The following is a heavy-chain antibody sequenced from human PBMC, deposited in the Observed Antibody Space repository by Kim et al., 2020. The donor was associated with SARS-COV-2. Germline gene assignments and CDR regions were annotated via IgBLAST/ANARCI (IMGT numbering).Heavy chain of an antibody. J-gene: IGHJ4*02. CDR2: ISHDGDNR. Sequence: GGSLRLSCAASGFTFSSYAMHWVRQAPGKGLEWVAVISHDGDNRYHADSVKGRFTISRDNSKNTLFLQMNSLRVEDTAVYYCAGDRWRSGVAAVWGQGTPVPVSS. V-gene: IGHV3-30-3*01. D-gene: IGHD6-25*01. CDR3: AGDRWRSGVAAV. CDR1: GFTFSSYA.